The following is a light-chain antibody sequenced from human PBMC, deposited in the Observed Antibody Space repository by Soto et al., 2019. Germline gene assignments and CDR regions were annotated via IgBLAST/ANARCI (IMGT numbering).Light chain of an antibody. CDR1: QSVSSNH. CDR3: QQYSSSRT. J-gene: IGKJ1*01. Sequence: VFTHSPDTLSFSPVDRATLSCRASQSVSSNHLAWYQQKPGQAPRLLIYGGSSRATGIPVRFSGSGSETDFTLTITRLETEDFAVYYCQQYSSSRTFGQGTKVDIK. CDR2: GGS. V-gene: IGKV3-20*01.